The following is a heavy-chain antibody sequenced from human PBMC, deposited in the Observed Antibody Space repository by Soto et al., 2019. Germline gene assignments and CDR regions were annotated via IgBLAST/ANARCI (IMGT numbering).Heavy chain of an antibody. D-gene: IGHD3-3*01. V-gene: IGHV4-59*08. CDR2: IYYSGST. CDR3: ARHPSYDFWSGFNYYYMDV. CDR1: GGSISSYY. Sequence: QVQLQESGPGLVKPSETLSLTCTVSGGSISSYYWSWIRQPPGKGLEWIGYIYYSGSTNYNPSLKSRVTISVDTSKNQFSLKLSSVTAADTAVYYCARHPSYDFWSGFNYYYMDVWGKGTTVTVSS. J-gene: IGHJ6*03.